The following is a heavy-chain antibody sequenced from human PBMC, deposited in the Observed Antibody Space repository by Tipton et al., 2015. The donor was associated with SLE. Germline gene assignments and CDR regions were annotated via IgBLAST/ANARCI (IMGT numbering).Heavy chain of an antibody. J-gene: IGHJ4*02. D-gene: IGHD5-18*01. V-gene: IGHV4-38-2*01. CDR1: GYSISSGYY. CDR3: ARGGYSYGY. Sequence: TLSLTCAVSGYSISSGYYWGWIRQPPGKGLEWIGSIYHSGSTYYNPSLKSRVTISVDTSKNQFSLKLSSVTAADTAVYYCARGGYSYGYWGQGTLVTVSS. CDR2: IYHSGST.